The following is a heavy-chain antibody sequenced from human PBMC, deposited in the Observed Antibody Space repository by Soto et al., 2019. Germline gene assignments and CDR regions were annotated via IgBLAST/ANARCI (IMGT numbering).Heavy chain of an antibody. CDR1: GYTFTGYY. Sequence: ASVKVSCKASGYTFTGYYMHWVRQAPGQGLEWMGWINPNSGGTNYAQKFQGRVTMTRDTSISTAYMELSRLRSDDTAVYYCARVVAGAGTEAFDIWGQGTMVTDSS. CDR3: ARVVAGAGTEAFDI. J-gene: IGHJ3*02. CDR2: INPNSGGT. V-gene: IGHV1-2*02. D-gene: IGHD6-19*01.